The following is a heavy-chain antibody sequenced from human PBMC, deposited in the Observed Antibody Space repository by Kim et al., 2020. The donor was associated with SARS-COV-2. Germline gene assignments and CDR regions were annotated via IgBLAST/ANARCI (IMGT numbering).Heavy chain of an antibody. V-gene: IGHV3-7*01. D-gene: IGHD3-10*01. CDR3: AREWRDYSAPGSSLVTSFDS. Sequence: GGSLRLSCAASGFIFSTYWMSWVRQAPGKGLEWVANIKQDVREKYYVDSVKGRFTISRDNAKNSLYLQMNSLTAEDTAVYYCAREWRDYSAPGSSLVTSFDSWGQGTLVTVSS. J-gene: IGHJ4*02. CDR2: IKQDVREK. CDR1: GFIFSTYW.